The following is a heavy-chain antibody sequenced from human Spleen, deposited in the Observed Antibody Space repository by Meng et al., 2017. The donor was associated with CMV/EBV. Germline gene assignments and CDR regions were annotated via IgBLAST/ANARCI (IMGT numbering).Heavy chain of an antibody. Sequence: ASVKVSCKASGYTFTGYYMHWVRQAPGQGLEWMGWINPNSGGTNYAQKFQGRVTMTRDTSISTAYMELSRLRSDDTAVYYCAREIRGYYDILTGTSTCYYYYGMDVWGQGTTVTVSS. CDR1: GYTFTGYY. V-gene: IGHV1-2*02. CDR2: INPNSGGT. CDR3: AREIRGYYDILTGTSTCYYYYGMDV. D-gene: IGHD3-9*01. J-gene: IGHJ6*02.